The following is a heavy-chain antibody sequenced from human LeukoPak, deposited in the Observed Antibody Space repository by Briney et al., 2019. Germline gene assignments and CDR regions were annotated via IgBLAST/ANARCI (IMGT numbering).Heavy chain of an antibody. CDR3: ASSYYDILTGNNNWFDP. CDR2: IYTSGST. CDR1: GGSISSGSYY. D-gene: IGHD3-9*01. V-gene: IGHV4-61*02. Sequence: SQTLSLTCTVSGGSISSGSYYWSWIRQPAGKGLEWIGRIYTSGSTNYNPSLKSRVTISVDTSKNQFPLKLSSVTAADTAVYYCASSYYDILTGNNNWFDPWGQGTLVTVSS. J-gene: IGHJ5*02.